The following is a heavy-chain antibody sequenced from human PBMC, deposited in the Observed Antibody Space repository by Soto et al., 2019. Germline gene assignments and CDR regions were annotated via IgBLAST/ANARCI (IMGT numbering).Heavy chain of an antibody. D-gene: IGHD3-3*01. CDR1: GGSFSGYY. CDR3: ARSFGPSIRRAFDI. V-gene: IGHV4-34*01. CDR2: INHSGST. J-gene: IGHJ3*02. Sequence: SETLSLTCAVYGGSFSGYYWSWIRQPPGKGLEWIGEINHSGSTNYNPSLKSRVTISVDTSKNQFSLKLSSVTAADTAVYYCARSFGPSIRRAFDIWGQGTMVTVSS.